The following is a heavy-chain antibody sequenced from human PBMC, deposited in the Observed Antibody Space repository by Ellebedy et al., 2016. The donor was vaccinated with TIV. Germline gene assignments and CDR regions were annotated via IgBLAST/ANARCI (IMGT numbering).Heavy chain of an antibody. Sequence: GGSLRLSXAASGFTFSDYYMSWIRQAPGKGLEWVSYISSSGSTIYYADSVKGRFTISRDSAKNSLYLQMNSLRAEDTAVYYCASSGLLWFGSFHPPRWGQGTLVTVSS. CDR1: GFTFSDYY. D-gene: IGHD3-10*01. V-gene: IGHV3-11*01. J-gene: IGHJ4*02. CDR2: ISSSGSTI. CDR3: ASSGLLWFGSFHPPR.